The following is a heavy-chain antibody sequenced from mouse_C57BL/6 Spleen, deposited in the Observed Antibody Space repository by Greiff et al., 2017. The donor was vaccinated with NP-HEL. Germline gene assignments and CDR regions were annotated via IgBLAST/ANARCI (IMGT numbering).Heavy chain of an antibody. CDR2: ISSGGSYT. D-gene: IGHD1-1*01. J-gene: IGHJ3*01. CDR3: ARRDYGSSYNGN. V-gene: IGHV5-6*02. Sequence: EVMLVESGGDLVKPGGSLKLSCAASGFTFSSYGMSWVRQTPDKRLEWVATISSGGSYTYYPDSVKGRFTISRDNAKNTLYLQMSSLKSEDTAMYYCARRDYGSSYNGNWGQGTLVTVSA. CDR1: GFTFSSYG.